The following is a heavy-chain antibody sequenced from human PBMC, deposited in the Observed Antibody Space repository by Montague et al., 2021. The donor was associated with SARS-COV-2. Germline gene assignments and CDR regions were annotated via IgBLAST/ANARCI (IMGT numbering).Heavy chain of an antibody. D-gene: IGHD3-9*01. CDR3: ARLPYILPGYAYFDF. CDR2: IYYSGST. Sequence: SKTLSLTCTVSGDSISNYYWSWIRRPPGKGPEWLGYIYYSGSTNYNPSLKSRVTISVDTSKNQFSLRLSSVTAADTAVYYCARLPYILPGYAYFDFWGQGSLVIVSS. CDR1: GDSISNYY. V-gene: IGHV4-59*08. J-gene: IGHJ4*02.